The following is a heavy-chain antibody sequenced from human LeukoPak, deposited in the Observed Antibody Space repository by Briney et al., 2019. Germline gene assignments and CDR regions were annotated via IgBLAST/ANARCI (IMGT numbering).Heavy chain of an antibody. D-gene: IGHD4-17*01. CDR3: AKGNYGEKIDY. CDR2: IKPDGSEK. Sequence: GGSLRLPCAASGFTFSSSWMSWVRQAPGKGLEWVTNIKPDGSEKYYVDSVKGRFTISRDNAKNSLYLQMNSLRAEDAALYYCAKGNYGEKIDYWGPGTLVTVSS. CDR1: GFTFSSSW. J-gene: IGHJ4*02. V-gene: IGHV3-7*03.